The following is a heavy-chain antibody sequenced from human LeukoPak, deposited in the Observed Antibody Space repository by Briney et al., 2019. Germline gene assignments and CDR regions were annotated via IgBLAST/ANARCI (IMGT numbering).Heavy chain of an antibody. J-gene: IGHJ5*02. CDR3: ARDVRLLEWLSYNWFDP. D-gene: IGHD3-3*01. CDR1: GYTFTSYY. CDR2: INPSGGST. V-gene: IGHV1-46*01. Sequence: ASVKVSCKASGYTFTSYYMHWVRQAPGQGLEWMGIINPSGGSTSYAQKFQGRVTMTRDTSTSTVYMELSSLRSEDTAVYYCARDVRLLEWLSYNWFDPWGQGTLVTVSS.